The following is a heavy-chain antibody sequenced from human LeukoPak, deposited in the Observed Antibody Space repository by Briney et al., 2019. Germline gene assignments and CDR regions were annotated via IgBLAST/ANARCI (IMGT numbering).Heavy chain of an antibody. V-gene: IGHV3-7*01. Sequence: GGSLRLSCAASGFTFSSYWMSWVRQAPGKGLEWVANIKQGGSEKYYVDSVKGRFTISRDNAKNSLYLQMNSLRAEDTAVYYCARDSGKNVLLSAFDYWGQGTLVTVSS. CDR2: IKQGGSEK. J-gene: IGHJ4*02. CDR3: ARDSGKNVLLSAFDY. CDR1: GFTFSSYW. D-gene: IGHD2-2*01.